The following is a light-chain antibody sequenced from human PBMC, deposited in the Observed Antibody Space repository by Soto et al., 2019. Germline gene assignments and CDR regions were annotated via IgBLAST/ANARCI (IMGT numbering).Light chain of an antibody. CDR3: IQALQTPWT. V-gene: IGKV2-28*01. Sequence: DIVMTQSPLSLPVTPGEPASISCRSSQSLLHSNGYNYLDWYLQKPGQSPQLLIYLGSNRASGVPDRFSGSGSGTDFTLKISRVEAEEVGVYYCIQALQTPWTFGQGTKVEIK. CDR2: LGS. J-gene: IGKJ1*01. CDR1: QSLLHSNGYNY.